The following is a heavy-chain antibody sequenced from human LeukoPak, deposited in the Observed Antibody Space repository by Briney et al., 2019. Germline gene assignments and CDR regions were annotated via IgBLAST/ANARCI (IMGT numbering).Heavy chain of an antibody. J-gene: IGHJ6*03. CDR2: IYDSGST. CDR1: GGSINSNY. V-gene: IGHV4-59*01. D-gene: IGHD3-22*01. CDR3: ARTTGSSGYYANYFYYMDV. Sequence: SETLSLTCTVSGGSINSNYWSWIRQPPGKRLEWIGYIYDSGSTNYNPSLKSRVTISVDTSKNQFSLKVRSVTAADTAVYYCARTTGSSGYYANYFYYMDVWGKGTTVTISS.